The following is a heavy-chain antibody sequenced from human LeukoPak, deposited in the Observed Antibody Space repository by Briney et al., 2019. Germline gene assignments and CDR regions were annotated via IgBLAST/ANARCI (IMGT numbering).Heavy chain of an antibody. Sequence: GGSLRLSCAASGFTFSGSWLHWVRQGPGKGLVWVSRITSDGSFTSYADSVKGRFTISRDNSKNTLYLQMNSLRAEDTAVYYCAKRLAVHYWGQGTLVTVSS. CDR3: AKRLAVHY. CDR1: GFTFSGSW. D-gene: IGHD6-19*01. V-gene: IGHV3-74*01. CDR2: ITSDGSFT. J-gene: IGHJ4*02.